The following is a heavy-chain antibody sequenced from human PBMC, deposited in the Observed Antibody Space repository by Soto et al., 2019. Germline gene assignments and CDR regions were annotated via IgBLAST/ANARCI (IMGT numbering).Heavy chain of an antibody. J-gene: IGHJ3*02. D-gene: IGHD1-26*01. CDR2: IIPIFGTA. CDR1: GGTFSSYA. CDR3: ARSIVGATNAFDI. Sequence: GASVKVSCKASGGTFSSYAISWVRQAPGQGLEWMGGIIPIFGTANYAQKFQGRVTITADESTSTAYMELSSLRSEDTAVYYCARSIVGATNAFDIWGQGTMVTVSS. V-gene: IGHV1-69*13.